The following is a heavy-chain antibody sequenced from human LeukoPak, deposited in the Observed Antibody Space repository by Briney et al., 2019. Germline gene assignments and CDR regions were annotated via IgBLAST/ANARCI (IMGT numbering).Heavy chain of an antibody. CDR1: GGTFSSYA. V-gene: IGHV1-69*13. D-gene: IGHD5-18*01. CDR3: AREREYSYVFDY. CDR2: IIPIFGTA. J-gene: IGHJ4*02. Sequence: ASVKVSCKASGGTFSSYAISWVRQAPGQGLEWMGGIIPIFGTANYAQKFQGRVTITADESTSTAYMELSSLRSEDTAVYYCAREREYSYVFDYWGQGTLVTVSS.